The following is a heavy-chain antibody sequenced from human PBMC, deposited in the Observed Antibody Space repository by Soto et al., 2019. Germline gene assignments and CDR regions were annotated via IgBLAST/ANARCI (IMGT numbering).Heavy chain of an antibody. CDR3: ASGTTGWFDP. D-gene: IGHD4-4*01. J-gene: IGHJ5*02. CDR1: GGNIVGGGYY. V-gene: IGHV4-30-4*08. CDR2: IYNSGST. Sequence: SETQSLTYTVSGGNIVGGGYYCSRIRQPPEKGLERSGYIYNSGSTYYNPSLKSRVTISVDTSKNQFSLKLSSVTVADTAVYYCASGTTGWFDPWGQGTLVTVSS.